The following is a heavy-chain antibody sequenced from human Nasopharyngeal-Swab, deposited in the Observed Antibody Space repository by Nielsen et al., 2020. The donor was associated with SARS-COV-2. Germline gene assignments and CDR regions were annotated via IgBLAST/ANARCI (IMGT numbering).Heavy chain of an antibody. J-gene: IGHJ4*02. CDR3: ARGAPMISEAGDY. V-gene: IGHV1-8*01. D-gene: IGHD3-16*01. CDR1: GYSFTDNH. CDR2: MNPKNGNT. Sequence: ASVKVSCKASGYSFTDNHINWVRQATGQGLEWMGWMNPKNGNTGYAQKFQGRLAVTRDTSISTVYMELSSLRSDDTAVYYCARGAPMISEAGDYWGQGTLVTVSS.